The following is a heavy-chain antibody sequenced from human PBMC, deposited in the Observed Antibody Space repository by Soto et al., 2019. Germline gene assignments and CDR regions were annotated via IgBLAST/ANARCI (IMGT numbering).Heavy chain of an antibody. D-gene: IGHD2-2*01. CDR2: IYYGGST. Sequence: QVQLQESGPGLVKPSETLSLTCTVSGDSISSYYWSWIRQPPGKGLEWIGYIYYGGSTNYNPSLKSRVTMSVDMSKNQFSLKLSSVTAADTAVYYCARVEMPPQGWFDPWGQGTLVTVSS. CDR3: ARVEMPPQGWFDP. J-gene: IGHJ5*02. CDR1: GDSISSYY. V-gene: IGHV4-59*01.